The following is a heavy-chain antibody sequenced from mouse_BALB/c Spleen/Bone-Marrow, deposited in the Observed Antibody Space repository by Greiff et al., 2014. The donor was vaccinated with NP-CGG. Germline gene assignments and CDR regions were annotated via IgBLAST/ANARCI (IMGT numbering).Heavy chain of an antibody. CDR1: GFNIKDTY. CDR2: IDPANDNT. CDR3: ATYYRYDRRFAY. Sequence: VQLQQSGAELVKPGASVKLSCTASGFNIKDTYMHWVKQRPEQGLEWIGRIDPANDNTKYDPKFQGKATITADTSSNTAYLQLSSLTSEDTAVYYCATYYRYDRRFAYWGQGTLVTVSA. J-gene: IGHJ3*01. V-gene: IGHV14-3*02. D-gene: IGHD2-14*01.